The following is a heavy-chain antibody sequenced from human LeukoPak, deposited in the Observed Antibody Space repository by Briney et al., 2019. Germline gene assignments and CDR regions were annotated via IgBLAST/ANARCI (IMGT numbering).Heavy chain of an antibody. J-gene: IGHJ4*02. Sequence: SETLSLTCTVSGVSISSYYWSWIRQPPGQGLEWIGYIYYSESTNYNPSLKSRVTISVDTSKNQFSLKLSSVTAADTAVYFCASIYCSSSSCYHVYWGQGTLVTVSS. D-gene: IGHD2-2*01. CDR1: GVSISSYY. V-gene: IGHV4-59*01. CDR2: IYYSEST. CDR3: ASIYCSSSSCYHVY.